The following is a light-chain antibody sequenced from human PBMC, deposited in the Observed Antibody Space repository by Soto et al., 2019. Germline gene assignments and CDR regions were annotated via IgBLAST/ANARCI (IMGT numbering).Light chain of an antibody. Sequence: EIVMTPSPDPVSVSPGERATLSCRASQDIRSHLVWYQQKPGQPPRLLIYGASTRATGIPDRFSGSGSGTEFTLPISSRQSEDFAVYYCQQHKIWPPVTFGGGTRVDLK. V-gene: IGKV3-15*01. J-gene: IGKJ4*01. CDR1: QDIRSH. CDR2: GAS. CDR3: QQHKIWPPVT.